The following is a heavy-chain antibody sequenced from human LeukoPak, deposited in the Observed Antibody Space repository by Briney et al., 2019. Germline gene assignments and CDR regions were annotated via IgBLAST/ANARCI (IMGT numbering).Heavy chain of an antibody. CDR1: GYTFTGYY. CDR3: ARDAGDSDRRDAFDI. D-gene: IGHD3-22*01. Sequence: ASVKVSCKASGYTFTGYYMHWVRQAPGQGLEWMGIINPSGGSTSYAQKFQGRVTMTRDMSTSTVYMELSSLRSEDTAVYYCARDAGDSDRRDAFDIWGQGAMVTVSS. CDR2: INPSGGST. V-gene: IGHV1-46*01. J-gene: IGHJ3*02.